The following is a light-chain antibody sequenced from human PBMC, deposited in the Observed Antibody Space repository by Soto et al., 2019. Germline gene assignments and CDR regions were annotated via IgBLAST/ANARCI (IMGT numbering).Light chain of an antibody. CDR3: QEYGSSPGT. Sequence: EIVLTQSPGTLSLSPGERATLSCRASQSVSSSYLAWYQQKPGQAPTLLIYGASSRATGIPGRFSGSGSGTDFTLTISRLEPGDFAVYYCQEYGSSPGTFGHGTKVEIQ. CDR2: GAS. V-gene: IGKV3-20*01. CDR1: QSVSSSY. J-gene: IGKJ1*01.